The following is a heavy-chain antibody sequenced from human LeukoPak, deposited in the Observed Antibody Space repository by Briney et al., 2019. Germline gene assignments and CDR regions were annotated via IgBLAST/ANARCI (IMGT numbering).Heavy chain of an antibody. V-gene: IGHV1-69*04. J-gene: IGHJ4*02. CDR2: IIPILGIA. Sequence: ASVKVSCKASGGTFSSYAISWVRQAPGQGLEWMGRIIPILGIANYAQKFQGRVTITADKSTSTAYMELSSLRSGDTAVYYCASSELRDDSSGYSDYWGQGTLVTVSS. D-gene: IGHD3-22*01. CDR1: GGTFSSYA. CDR3: ASSELRDDSSGYSDY.